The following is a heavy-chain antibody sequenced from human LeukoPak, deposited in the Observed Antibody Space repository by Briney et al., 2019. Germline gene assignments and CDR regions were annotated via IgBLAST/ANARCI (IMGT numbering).Heavy chain of an antibody. V-gene: IGHV1-3*01. J-gene: IGHJ4*02. CDR3: ARADSSGEFDY. Sequence: KFQGRVTITRDTSASTAYMELSSLRSEDTAVYYCARADSSGEFDYWGQGTLVTVSS. D-gene: IGHD6-19*01.